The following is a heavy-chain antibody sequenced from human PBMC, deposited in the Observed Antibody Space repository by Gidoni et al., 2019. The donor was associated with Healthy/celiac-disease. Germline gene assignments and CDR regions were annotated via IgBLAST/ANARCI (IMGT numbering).Heavy chain of an antibody. Sequence: QVQLQESGPGLVKPSETLSLTCPVSGYSISSGYYWGWIRQPPGKGLEWIGSIYHSGSTYYNPSLKSRVTISVDTSKNQFSLKLSSVTAADTAVYYCARDGSPGLPWIQLWFLDYWGQGTLVTVSS. J-gene: IGHJ4*02. CDR3: ARDGSPGLPWIQLWFLDY. CDR1: GYSISSGYY. D-gene: IGHD5-18*01. V-gene: IGHV4-38-2*02. CDR2: IYHSGST.